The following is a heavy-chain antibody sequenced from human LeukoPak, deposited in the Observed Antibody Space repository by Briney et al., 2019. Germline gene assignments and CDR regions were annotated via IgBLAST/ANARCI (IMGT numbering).Heavy chain of an antibody. D-gene: IGHD3-16*01. CDR2: IYYSGST. J-gene: IGHJ4*02. V-gene: IGHV4-59*08. CDR1: GGSISSYY. CDR3: ARVGYYYSAAPDQYYFDY. Sequence: PSETLSLTCTVSGGSISSYYWSWIRQPPGKGLEWIGYIYYSGSTNYNPSLKSRVTISVDTSKNQFSLKLSSVTAADTAVYYCARVGYYYSAAPDQYYFDYWGQGTLVTVSS.